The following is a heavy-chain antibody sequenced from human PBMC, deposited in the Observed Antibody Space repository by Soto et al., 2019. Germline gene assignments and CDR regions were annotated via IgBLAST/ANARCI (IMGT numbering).Heavy chain of an antibody. D-gene: IGHD3-3*01. CDR3: ARGDLPLWSGYQSNYGMDV. V-gene: IGHV3-21*01. J-gene: IGHJ6*02. Sequence: GGSLRLSCAASGFTFSSYSMNWVLQAPGNGLEWVSSISSSSSYIYYADSVKGRFTISRDNAKNSLYLQMNSLRAEDTAVYYCARGDLPLWSGYQSNYGMDVWGQGTTVTVSS. CDR1: GFTFSSYS. CDR2: ISSSSSYI.